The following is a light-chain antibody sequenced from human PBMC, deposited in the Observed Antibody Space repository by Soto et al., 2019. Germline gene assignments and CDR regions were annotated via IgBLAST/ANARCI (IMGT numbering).Light chain of an antibody. V-gene: IGLV3-1*01. CDR1: KLGDKY. J-gene: IGLJ2*01. CDR2: QHS. CDR3: QAWDSSTDVV. Sequence: SYELTQPPSVPVSPGQTASITCSGDKLGDKYTCWYQQKPGQSPVLVIYQHSQRPSGIPERFSGSNSGNTATLTISGTQAMDEADYYCQAWDSSTDVVFGGGTQLTVL.